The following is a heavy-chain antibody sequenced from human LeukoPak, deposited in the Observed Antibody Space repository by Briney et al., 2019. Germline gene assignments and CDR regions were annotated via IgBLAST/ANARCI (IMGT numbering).Heavy chain of an antibody. CDR2: INHSGST. CDR3: ARAPFYGDYVNAFDI. Sequence: PAETLSLTCAVYGGSFSGYYWSWIRQPPGKGLEWVGEINHSGSTNYNPSLKIRVTISVDTSKNQFSLKLSSVTAADTAVYYCARAPFYGDYVNAFDIWGQGTMVTVSS. J-gene: IGHJ3*02. V-gene: IGHV4-34*01. CDR1: GGSFSGYY. D-gene: IGHD4-17*01.